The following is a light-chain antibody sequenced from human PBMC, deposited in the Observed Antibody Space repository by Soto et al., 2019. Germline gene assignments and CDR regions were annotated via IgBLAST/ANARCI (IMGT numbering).Light chain of an antibody. CDR3: GAWDDSVGTYV. V-gene: IGLV1-51*02. CDR2: ENN. CDR1: SSNIGTTY. J-gene: IGLJ1*01. Sequence: QSVLTQPPSVSAAPGQRVTISCSGSSSNIGTTYVSWYQQLAGTVPKLLMYENNKRPSGIPDRFSGSKSATSATLDITGLQTGDEADYYCGAWDDSVGTYVFGTGTKLTVL.